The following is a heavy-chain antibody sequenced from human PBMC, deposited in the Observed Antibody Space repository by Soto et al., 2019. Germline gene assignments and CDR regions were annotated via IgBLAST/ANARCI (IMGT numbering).Heavy chain of an antibody. CDR2: ISYDGSNK. D-gene: IGHD3-10*01. CDR1: GFTFSSYG. Sequence: GGSLRLSCAASGFTFSSYGMHWVRQAPGKGLEWVAVISYDGSNKYYADSVKGRFTISRDNSKNTLYLQMNSLRAEDTAVYYCAKPHELYYGSGSYYPYYFDYWGQGTLVTVSS. CDR3: AKPHELYYGSGSYYPYYFDY. V-gene: IGHV3-30*18. J-gene: IGHJ4*02.